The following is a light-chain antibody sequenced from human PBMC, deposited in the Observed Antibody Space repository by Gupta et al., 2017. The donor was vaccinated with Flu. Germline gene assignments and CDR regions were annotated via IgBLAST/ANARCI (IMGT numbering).Light chain of an antibody. Sequence: VTPGEPASISCRSSQGRLQENGYNYLDWYLQKPGQSPQLLIYLGSNRASGVPDRVSGSGSGTDFTLKISRVEAEDVGVYYCRQALQTPLTFGQGTRFDIK. J-gene: IGKJ5*01. V-gene: IGKV2-28*01. CDR2: LGS. CDR1: QGRLQENGYNY. CDR3: RQALQTPLT.